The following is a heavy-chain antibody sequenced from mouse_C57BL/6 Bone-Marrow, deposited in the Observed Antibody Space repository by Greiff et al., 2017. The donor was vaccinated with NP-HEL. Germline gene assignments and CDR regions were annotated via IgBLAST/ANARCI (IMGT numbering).Heavy chain of an antibody. V-gene: IGHV1-12*01. CDR2: IYPGNGDT. CDR1: GYTFTSYN. CDR3: ARSNDGYYYWYFDV. J-gene: IGHJ1*03. D-gene: IGHD2-3*01. Sequence: LQQSGAELVRPGASVKMSCKASGYTFTSYNMHWVKQTPRQGLEWIGAIYPGNGDTSYNQKFKGKATLTVDKSSSTAYMQLSSLTSEDSAVYFCARSNDGYYYWYFDVWGTGTTVTVSS.